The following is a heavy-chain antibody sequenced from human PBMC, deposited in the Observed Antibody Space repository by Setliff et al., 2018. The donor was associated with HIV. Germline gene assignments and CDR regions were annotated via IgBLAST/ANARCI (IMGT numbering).Heavy chain of an antibody. D-gene: IGHD6-19*01. CDR1: GFTFGDYA. CDR3: AKLPRSGWYVGPFDP. V-gene: IGHV3-49*04. J-gene: IGHJ5*02. CDR2: IRSKAFGGTI. Sequence: GGSLRLSCTASGFTFGDYAMSWVRQAPGKGLEWVGYIRSKAFGGTIEYAASVKGRFTISRDDSKSIAYLQMNSLKTEDTGVYYCAKLPRSGWYVGPFDPWGQGTLVTVSS.